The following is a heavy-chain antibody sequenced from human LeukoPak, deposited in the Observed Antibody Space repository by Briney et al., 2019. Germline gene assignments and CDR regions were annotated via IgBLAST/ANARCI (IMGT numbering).Heavy chain of an antibody. D-gene: IGHD1-26*01. CDR1: GGSISSYY. Sequence: SETLSLTCTVSGGSISSYYWSWIRQPPGKGLEWIGNIYYSGSTNYNPSLKSRVTISVDTSKNQFSLKLSSVTAADTAVYYCARDSGSYSYFDYWGQGTLVAVSS. V-gene: IGHV4-59*01. J-gene: IGHJ4*02. CDR2: IYYSGST. CDR3: ARDSGSYSYFDY.